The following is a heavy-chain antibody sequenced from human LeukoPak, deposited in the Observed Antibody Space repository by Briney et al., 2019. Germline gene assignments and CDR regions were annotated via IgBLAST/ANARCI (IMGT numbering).Heavy chain of an antibody. Sequence: ASVKVSCKASGYTFTGYYMHWVRQAPGQGLEWMGWINPNSGGTNYAQKFQGRVTMTRDTSISTAYMELSRLRSDDTAVYYCARGGGGFGKLLETYYGMDVWGQGTTVTVSS. CDR3: ARGGGGFGKLLETYYGMDV. CDR2: INPNSGGT. J-gene: IGHJ6*02. V-gene: IGHV1-2*02. CDR1: GYTFTGYY. D-gene: IGHD3-10*01.